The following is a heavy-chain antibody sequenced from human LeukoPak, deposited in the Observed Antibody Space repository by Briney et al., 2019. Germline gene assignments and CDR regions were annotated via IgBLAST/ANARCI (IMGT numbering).Heavy chain of an antibody. V-gene: IGHV3-53*01. CDR2: IYSGGST. CDR3: ARNLIVVVAATWGYYGMDV. CDR1: GFTVSSNY. D-gene: IGHD2-15*01. J-gene: IGHJ6*02. Sequence: PGGSLRLSCAASGFTVSSNYMSWVRQAPGKGLEWVSVIYSGGSTYYADYVKGRFTIPRDNSKNTLYLQLNSLRAEDTAVYYCARNLIVVVAATWGYYGMDVWGQGTTVTVSS.